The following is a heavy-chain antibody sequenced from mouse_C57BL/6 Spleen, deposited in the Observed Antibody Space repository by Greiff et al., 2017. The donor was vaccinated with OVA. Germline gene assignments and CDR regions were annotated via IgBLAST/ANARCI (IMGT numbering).Heavy chain of an antibody. Sequence: VQLKQSGPVLVKPGASVKMSCKASGYTFTDYYMNWVKQSHGKSLEWIGVINPYNGGTSYNQKFKGKATLTVDKSSSTAYMELNSLTSEDSAVYYCARWGDYEDFDYWGQGTTLTVSS. CDR3: ARWGDYEDFDY. D-gene: IGHD2-4*01. CDR1: GYTFTDYY. CDR2: INPYNGGT. V-gene: IGHV1-19*01. J-gene: IGHJ2*01.